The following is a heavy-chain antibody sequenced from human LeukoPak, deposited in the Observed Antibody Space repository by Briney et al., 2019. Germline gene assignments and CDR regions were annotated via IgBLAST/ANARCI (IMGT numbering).Heavy chain of an antibody. CDR2: IYYSGST. CDR3: TRGAGWLIDY. CDR1: GDSISRYY. V-gene: IGHV4-59*01. J-gene: IGHJ4*02. D-gene: IGHD3-16*01. Sequence: SETLSLTCAVSGDSISRYYWSWIRQPPGKGLEWIGYIYYSGSTNYNPSLESRVTISVDTSKNQFSLKLSSVTAADTAVYYCTRGAGWLIDYWGQGILVTVSS.